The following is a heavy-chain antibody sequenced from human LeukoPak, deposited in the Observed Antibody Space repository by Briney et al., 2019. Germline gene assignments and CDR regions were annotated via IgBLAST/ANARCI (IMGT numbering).Heavy chain of an antibody. Sequence: SETLSLTCTVSGGSISSSSYYWGWIRQPPGKGLEWIGSIYYSGSTYYNPSLKSRVTISVDTSKNQFSLKLSSVTAADTAVYYCARSTFGGVIAYDAFDIWGQGTMVTASS. CDR2: IYYSGST. D-gene: IGHD3-16*02. J-gene: IGHJ3*02. CDR3: ARSTFGGVIAYDAFDI. CDR1: GGSISSSSYY. V-gene: IGHV4-39*01.